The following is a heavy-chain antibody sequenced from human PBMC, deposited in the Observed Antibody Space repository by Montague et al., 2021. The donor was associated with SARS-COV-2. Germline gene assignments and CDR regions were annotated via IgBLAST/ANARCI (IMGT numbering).Heavy chain of an antibody. V-gene: IGHV4-59*08. Sequence: SETLSLTCTVSGGSISSYYWSWIRQPPGKGLEWIWYIYYSGSTNYNPSLKIRVTISVYTSKNQFSLKLSSVTAADTAVSYCARGFDYWGQGTLVTVSS. CDR3: ARGFDY. CDR2: IYYSGST. CDR1: GGSISSYY. J-gene: IGHJ4*02.